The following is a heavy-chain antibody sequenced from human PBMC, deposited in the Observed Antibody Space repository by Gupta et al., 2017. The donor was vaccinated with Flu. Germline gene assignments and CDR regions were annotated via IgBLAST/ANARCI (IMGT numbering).Heavy chain of an antibody. V-gene: IGHV3-11*01. Sequence: QVQLVESGGGLVKPGGSLRLSCAASGLIFSDYYMSWIRQAPGKGLEWVAYISSGGYTIYYADSVKGRFTISRDNAQNSLYLQMNTLRAEDTAVYFCVRDITVTGYFQEWGQGTLVTVSS. D-gene: IGHD1-20*01. CDR3: VRDITVTGYFQE. CDR1: GLIFSDYY. J-gene: IGHJ1*01. CDR2: ISSGGYTI.